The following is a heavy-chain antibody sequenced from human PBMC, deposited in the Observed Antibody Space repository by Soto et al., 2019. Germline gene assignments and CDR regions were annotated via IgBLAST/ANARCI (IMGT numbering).Heavy chain of an antibody. CDR2: IYYSGST. Sequence: SETLSLTCTVSGGSISSGGYYWSWIRQHPGKGLEWIGYIYYSGSTYYNPSLKSRVTISVDTSKNQFSLKLSSVTAADTAVYYCAKSSGSYSLNFDYWGQGTLVTVSS. V-gene: IGHV4-31*03. CDR3: AKSSGSYSLNFDY. J-gene: IGHJ4*02. D-gene: IGHD3-10*01. CDR1: GGSISSGGYY.